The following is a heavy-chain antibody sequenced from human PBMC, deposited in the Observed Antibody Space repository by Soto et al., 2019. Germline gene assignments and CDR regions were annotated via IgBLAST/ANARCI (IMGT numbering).Heavy chain of an antibody. Sequence: QVQLVQSGAEVKKPGSSVKVSCKASGGTFSSYAISWVRQAPGQGLEWMGGIIPIFGTANYAQKFQGRVTITADESTSTAYMELGSLRSEDTAVYYCARAGWGYCSSTSCYSYYYYYGMDVWGQGTTVTVSS. CDR2: IIPIFGTA. D-gene: IGHD2-2*01. CDR1: GGTFSSYA. CDR3: ARAGWGYCSSTSCYSYYYYYGMDV. J-gene: IGHJ6*02. V-gene: IGHV1-69*01.